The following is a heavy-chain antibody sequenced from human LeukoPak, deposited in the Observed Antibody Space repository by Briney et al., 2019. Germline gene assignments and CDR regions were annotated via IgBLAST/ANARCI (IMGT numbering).Heavy chain of an antibody. Sequence: GGSLRLSCAASGFTFSSYAMHWVRQAPGKGLEWVAVISYDGSNKYYADSVKGRFTISRDNSKNTLYLQMNSLRAEDTAVYYCARGLLMGDYVWGSYDYWGQGTLVTVSS. CDR1: GFTFSSYA. J-gene: IGHJ4*02. D-gene: IGHD3-16*01. V-gene: IGHV3-30-3*01. CDR2: ISYDGSNK. CDR3: ARGLLMGDYVWGSYDY.